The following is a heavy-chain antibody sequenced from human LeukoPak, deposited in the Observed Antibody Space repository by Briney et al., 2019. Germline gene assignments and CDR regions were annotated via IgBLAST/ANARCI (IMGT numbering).Heavy chain of an antibody. CDR3: AREERIAVAGTAWYYFDY. V-gene: IGHV1-69*05. CDR1: GGTFSSYA. Sequence: SVKVSCKASGGTFSSYAISWVRQALGQGLEWMGGIIPIFGTANYAQKFQGRVTITTDESTSTAYMELSSLRSEDTAVYYCAREERIAVAGTAWYYFDYWGQGTLVNVSS. J-gene: IGHJ4*02. CDR2: IIPIFGTA. D-gene: IGHD6-19*01.